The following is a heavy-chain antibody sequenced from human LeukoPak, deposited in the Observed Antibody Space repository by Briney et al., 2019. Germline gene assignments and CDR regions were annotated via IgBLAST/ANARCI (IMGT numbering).Heavy chain of an antibody. CDR2: ISSSSSYI. V-gene: IGHV3-21*01. CDR3: ARDPGAYGDYVFRYFYYYGMDV. D-gene: IGHD4-17*01. CDR1: GFTFSSYS. J-gene: IGHJ6*02. Sequence: GGSLRLSCAASGFTFSSYSMNWVRQAPGKELEWVSSISSSSSYIYYADSVKGRFTISRDNAKNSLYLQMNSLRAEDTAVYYCARDPGAYGDYVFRYFYYYGMDVWGQGTTVTVSS.